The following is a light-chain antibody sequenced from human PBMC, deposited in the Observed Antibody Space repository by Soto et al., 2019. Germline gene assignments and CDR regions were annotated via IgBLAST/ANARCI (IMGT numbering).Light chain of an antibody. CDR2: WAS. CDR3: QQYYSSPVT. V-gene: IGKV4-1*01. J-gene: IGKJ5*01. CDR1: RSLLYSFNNKNY. Sequence: IVMTQSPDSLAVSLGESATINCKSSRSLLYSFNNKNYLAWYQQKPGQPPKLFIYWASTRESGVPDRFSSSGSGTDFTLTISSLQIEDVALYYCQQYYSSPVTFGQGTRLEIK.